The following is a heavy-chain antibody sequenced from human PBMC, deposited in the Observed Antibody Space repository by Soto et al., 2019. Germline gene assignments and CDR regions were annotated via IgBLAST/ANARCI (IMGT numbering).Heavy chain of an antibody. D-gene: IGHD3-3*01. V-gene: IGHV3-23*01. CDR1: GFSISSSA. CDR3: AQDQASGGWPTFDS. Sequence: EVKFLQSGGGLFQPGGSLRLSCAASGFSISSSAMSWVRQAPGEGLEWVASITRDGRTYYADSVVGLFAISRDTSKDTLELQWDYLRVDDTAMYYCAQDQASGGWPTFDSWGQGTLVSVST. CDR2: ITRDGRT. J-gene: IGHJ5*01.